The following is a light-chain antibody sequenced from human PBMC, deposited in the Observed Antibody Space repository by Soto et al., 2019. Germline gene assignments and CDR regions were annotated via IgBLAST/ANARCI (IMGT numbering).Light chain of an antibody. CDR1: QSINSRY. CDR2: GAS. Sequence: EIVLTQSPGTLSLSPGERATLSCRASQSINSRYLAWYQQKPGQAPRLLIYGASSRATGIPDRFSGSGSVTDFNLAISRLEPEDCAVYYCQQFGSSPGFTFGPGTKVDIK. J-gene: IGKJ3*01. CDR3: QQFGSSPGFT. V-gene: IGKV3-20*01.